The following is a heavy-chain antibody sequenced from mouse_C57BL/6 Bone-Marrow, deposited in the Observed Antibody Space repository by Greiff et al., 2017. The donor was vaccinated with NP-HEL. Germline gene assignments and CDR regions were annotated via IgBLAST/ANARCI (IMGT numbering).Heavy chain of an antibody. D-gene: IGHD1-1*01. J-gene: IGHJ1*03. Sequence: VKLMESGPELARPWASVKISSQAFYTFSRRVHFAIRDTNYWMQWVKQRPGQGLEWIGAIYPGNGDTSYNQKFKGKATLTADKSSSTAYMQLSSLTSEDSAVYYCAWSYGSSYDWYFDVWGTGTTVTVSS. CDR2: GQGLEWIG. CDR1: YTFSRRVH. V-gene: IGHV1-87*01. CDR3: SEDSAVYYCAWSYGSSYDWYFDV.